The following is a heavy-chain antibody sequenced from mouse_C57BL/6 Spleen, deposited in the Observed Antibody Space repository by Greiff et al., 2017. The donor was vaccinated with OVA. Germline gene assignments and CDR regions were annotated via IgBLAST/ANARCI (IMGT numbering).Heavy chain of an antibody. CDR2: IDPSDSDT. V-gene: IGHV1-52*01. CDR1: GYTFTSYW. D-gene: IGHD2-2*01. J-gene: IGHJ1*03. CDR3: ARSTIVTTRYFDV. Sequence: QVQLQQPGAELVRPGSSVKLSCKASGYTFTSYWMHWVKQRPIQGLEWIGNIDPSDSDTHYNQKFKDKATLTVDKYSSTAYMQLSSLTSEDSAVYYCARSTIVTTRYFDVWGTGTTVTVSS.